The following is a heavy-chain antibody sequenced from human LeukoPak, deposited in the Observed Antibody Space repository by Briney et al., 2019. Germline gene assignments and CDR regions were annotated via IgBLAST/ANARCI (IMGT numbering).Heavy chain of an antibody. V-gene: IGHV3-21*01. Sequence: GGSLRLSCAASGFTFSSYSMNWVRQAPGKGLEWVSSISSSSSYIYYADSVKGRFTISRDNAKNSLYLQMNSLRAEDTAVYYCARETYYYDSSGYYRAFDYWGQGTLVTVSS. CDR1: GFTFSSYS. J-gene: IGHJ4*02. D-gene: IGHD3-22*01. CDR2: ISSSSSYI. CDR3: ARETYYYDSSGYYRAFDY.